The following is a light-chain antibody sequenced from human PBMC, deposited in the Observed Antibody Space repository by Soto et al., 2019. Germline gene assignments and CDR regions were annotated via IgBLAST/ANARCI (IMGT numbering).Light chain of an antibody. CDR1: QSISSSY. CDR2: GAS. CDR3: QQFGGSPRT. V-gene: IGKV3-20*01. J-gene: IGKJ1*01. Sequence: EIVLTQSPGTLSLSPGERATLSCRASQSISSSYLAWYQQRPGQAPRLLIYGASSRATGIPDRFSASGSGTDFTLTISRLEPEDSAVYYCQQFGGSPRTFGQGTKVEIE.